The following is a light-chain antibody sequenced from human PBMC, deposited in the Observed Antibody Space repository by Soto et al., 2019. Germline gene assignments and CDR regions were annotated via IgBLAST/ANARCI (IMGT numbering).Light chain of an antibody. CDR1: SSNIGSNT. J-gene: IGLJ1*01. Sequence: QSVLTQPPSASGTPGQRVANSCSGSSSNIGSNTVNWYQQLPGTAPKLLIYSENQRPSGVPDRFSGSRSGTSASLAISGLQSEDEADYYCATWDDRLNGYVFGTGTKLTVL. CDR3: ATWDDRLNGYV. CDR2: SEN. V-gene: IGLV1-44*01.